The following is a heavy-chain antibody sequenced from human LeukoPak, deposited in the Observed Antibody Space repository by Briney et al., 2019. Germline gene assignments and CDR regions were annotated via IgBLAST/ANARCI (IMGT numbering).Heavy chain of an antibody. CDR1: GYTFNSSY. Sequence: ASVKVSCKASGYTFNSSYMHWVRQAPGQGLEWMGWISAYNGNTNYAQKLQGRVTMTTDTSTSTAYMELRSLRSDDTAVYYCARDASTRCYLCEVDYWGQGTLVTVSS. CDR2: ISAYNGNT. CDR3: ARDASTRCYLCEVDY. V-gene: IGHV1-18*04. J-gene: IGHJ4*02. D-gene: IGHD2-2*01.